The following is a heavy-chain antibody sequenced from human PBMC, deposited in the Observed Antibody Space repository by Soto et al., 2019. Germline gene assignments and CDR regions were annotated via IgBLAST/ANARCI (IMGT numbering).Heavy chain of an antibody. J-gene: IGHJ3*01. CDR3: ARDLSSGGTYAFDV. V-gene: IGHV3-33*01. D-gene: IGHD2-15*01. Sequence: GGSLRLSCAASGFTFRSYGMHWVRQAPGKGLEWVAVIWYDGSDKYYADSVKGRFTISRDNSKNTLYLQMNSLRAEDTAVYYFARDLSSGGTYAFDVWGQGLMVTVSS. CDR2: IWYDGSDK. CDR1: GFTFRSYG.